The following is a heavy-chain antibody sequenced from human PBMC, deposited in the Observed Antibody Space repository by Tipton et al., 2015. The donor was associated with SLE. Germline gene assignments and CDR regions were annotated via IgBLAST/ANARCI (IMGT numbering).Heavy chain of an antibody. CDR1: GGSITNHY. D-gene: IGHD5-24*01. Sequence: TLSLTCTVSGGSITNHYWNWILQPPGTGLEWIGYIHYSGTTNDNPSLKSRVTMSVDMSNNQFSLRRTTVTAAATAVYYCASILGAISRTVDDAFDISGQGRIVTVSS. V-gene: IGHV4-59*11. J-gene: IGHJ3*02. CDR3: ASILGAISRTVDDAFDI. CDR2: IHYSGTT.